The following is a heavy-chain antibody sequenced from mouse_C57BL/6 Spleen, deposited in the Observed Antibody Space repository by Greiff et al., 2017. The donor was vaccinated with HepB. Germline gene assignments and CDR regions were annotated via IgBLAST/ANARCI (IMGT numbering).Heavy chain of an antibody. CDR2: IYPRDSST. D-gene: IGHD1-1*01. J-gene: IGHJ2*01. CDR3: ARSITTVVATYLYYFDY. Sequence: VQLQQSGPELVKPGASVKLSCKASGYTFTSYDINWVKQRPGQGLEWIGWIYPRDSSTKYNEKFKGKATLTVDTSSSTAYMDLHSLTSEDSAVYFCARSITTVVATYLYYFDYWGQGTTLTVSS. V-gene: IGHV1-85*01. CDR1: GYTFTSYD.